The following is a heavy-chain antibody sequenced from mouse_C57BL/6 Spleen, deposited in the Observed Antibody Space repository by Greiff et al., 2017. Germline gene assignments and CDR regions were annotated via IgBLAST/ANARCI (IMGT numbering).Heavy chain of an antibody. D-gene: IGHD1-1*01. CDR2: IDPSDSYT. J-gene: IGHJ4*01. Sequence: QVQLKQPGAELVMPGASVKLSCKASGYTFTSYWMHWVKQRPGQGLEWIGEIDPSDSYTNYNQKFKGKSTLTVDKSSSTAYMQLSSLTSEDSAVYYCASRGGSSYVDYAMDYWGQGTSVTVSS. CDR3: ASRGGSSYVDYAMDY. V-gene: IGHV1-69*01. CDR1: GYTFTSYW.